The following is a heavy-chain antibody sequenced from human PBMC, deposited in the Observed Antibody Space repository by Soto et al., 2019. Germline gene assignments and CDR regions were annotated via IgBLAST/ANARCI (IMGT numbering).Heavy chain of an antibody. J-gene: IGHJ4*02. CDR2: ISAYNGNT. Sequence: GASVKVSCKASGYTFTSYGISWVRQAPGQGLEWMGWISAYNGNTNYAQKLQGRVTMTTDISTSTAYMELRSLRSDDTAVYYCARGVYSSGLAHFDYWGQGTLVTVSS. D-gene: IGHD6-19*01. V-gene: IGHV1-18*01. CDR3: ARGVYSSGLAHFDY. CDR1: GYTFTSYG.